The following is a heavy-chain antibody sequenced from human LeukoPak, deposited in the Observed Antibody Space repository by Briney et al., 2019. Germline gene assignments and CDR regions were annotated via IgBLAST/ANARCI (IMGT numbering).Heavy chain of an antibody. Sequence: SGRSLRLSCEGSGFNFDDHGMHWVRQAPGKGLEWVANISEDGSGKYYVDSVKGRLTISRDNAKNSLYLQMNSLRAEDTAVYYCARDRWTDYWGQGTLVAVSS. J-gene: IGHJ4*02. V-gene: IGHV3-7*01. CDR1: GFNFDDHG. CDR2: ISEDGSGK. D-gene: IGHD1-1*01. CDR3: ARDRWTDY.